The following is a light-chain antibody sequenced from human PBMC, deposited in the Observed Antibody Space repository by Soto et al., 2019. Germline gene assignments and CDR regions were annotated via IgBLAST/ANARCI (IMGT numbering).Light chain of an antibody. CDR2: DNT. J-gene: IGLJ1*01. CDR1: SSNIGAGYD. Sequence: QSVLTQPPSVSGAPGQRVTISCTGSSSNIGAGYDVHWYQQVPGTAPKVLIYDNTNRPPGVPGRFSGSKSGTSASLAITGLQAEDEADYYCQSYDSSLSGYVFGTGTKVTVL. V-gene: IGLV1-40*01. CDR3: QSYDSSLSGYV.